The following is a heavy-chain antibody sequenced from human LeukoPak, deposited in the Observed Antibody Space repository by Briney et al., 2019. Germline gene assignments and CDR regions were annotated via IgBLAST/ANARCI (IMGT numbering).Heavy chain of an antibody. Sequence: GGSLRLSCAASGFTVSSNYMNWVRQAPGKGLEWVSLIYSGSSTNYADSVKGRFTISRDNSKNTLYLQMNSLRVEDTAVYYCEKGSRPGSSGDPNLDHWGQGTLVTVSS. J-gene: IGHJ4*02. CDR2: IYSGSST. D-gene: IGHD2-15*01. CDR1: GFTVSSNY. CDR3: EKGSRPGSSGDPNLDH. V-gene: IGHV3-53*01.